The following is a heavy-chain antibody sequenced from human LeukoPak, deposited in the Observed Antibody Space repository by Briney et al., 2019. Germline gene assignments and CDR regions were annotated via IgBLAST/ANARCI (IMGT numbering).Heavy chain of an antibody. CDR1: GFTFSRYW. CDR2: IEQDGSEK. CDR3: AREFCSGANCYPMGAFDM. V-gene: IGHV3-7*01. Sequence: GGSLRLSCAASGFTFSRYWMSWVRQAPGKGQEWVANIEQDGSEKYYVDSVKGRFTISRDNAKNSLYLQMNSLRAEDTAVYYCAREFCSGANCYPMGAFDMWGPGTMVTVSS. D-gene: IGHD2-15*01. J-gene: IGHJ3*02.